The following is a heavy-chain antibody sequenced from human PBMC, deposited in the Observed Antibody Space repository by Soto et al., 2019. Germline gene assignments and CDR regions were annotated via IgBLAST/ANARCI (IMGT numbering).Heavy chain of an antibody. CDR2: TYYRSKWYN. CDR1: GDSVSSNSAA. J-gene: IGHJ4*02. V-gene: IGHV6-1*01. CDR3: ARDIPPPPPYSSGWATFDY. Sequence: KQSQTLSLTCAISGDSVSSNSAAWNWIRQSPSRGLEWLGRTYYRSKWYNDYAVSVKSRITINPDTSKNQFSLQLNSVTPEDTAVYYCARDIPPPPPYSSGWATFDYWGQGTLVTVSS. D-gene: IGHD6-19*01.